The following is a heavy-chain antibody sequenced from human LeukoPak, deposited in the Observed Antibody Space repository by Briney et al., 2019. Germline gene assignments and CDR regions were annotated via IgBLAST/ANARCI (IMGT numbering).Heavy chain of an antibody. D-gene: IGHD2-15*01. Sequence: GRSLRLSCAASGFTFSSYTMHWVRQAPGKGLEWVAVMSCAGNNKYYADSVKGRFTISRDNSKNTLYLQMSSLRAEDTAVYPSSGVDFWGQGTLVTVSS. CDR3: SGVDF. CDR1: GFTFSSYT. CDR2: MSCAGNNK. V-gene: IGHV3-30-3*01. J-gene: IGHJ4*02.